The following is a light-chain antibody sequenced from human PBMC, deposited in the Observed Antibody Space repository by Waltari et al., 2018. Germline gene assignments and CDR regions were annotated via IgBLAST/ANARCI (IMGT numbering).Light chain of an antibody. CDR2: QVT. CDR3: SSYAGDNRLI. CDR1: RNDVGYFAL. V-gene: IGLV2-23*02. J-gene: IGLJ2*01. Sequence: QSALTQPASVSGSPGQSITIPCTGTRNDVGYFALVSWYQQPPGKAPKLLIYQVTKRPSEISYRFSGSKSGSTASLTISGLQSEDEADYYCSSYAGDNRLIFGGGTKVTVL.